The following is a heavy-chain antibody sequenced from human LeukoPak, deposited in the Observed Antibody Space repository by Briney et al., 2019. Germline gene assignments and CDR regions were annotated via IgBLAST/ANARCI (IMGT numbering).Heavy chain of an antibody. Sequence: GGSLRLSCAASGFSFSTYWMSWVRQAPGKGPEWVGHVRSKTEGGTTDYAAPVKGRFTISKDDSKNTLYLYMNGLTTEDTGVYYCTTRWIYSYSLQFYFDFWGQGTLVTVSS. V-gene: IGHV3-15*01. CDR3: TTRWIYSYSLQFYFDF. CDR2: VRSKTEGGTT. D-gene: IGHD5-18*01. J-gene: IGHJ4*02. CDR1: GFSFSTYW.